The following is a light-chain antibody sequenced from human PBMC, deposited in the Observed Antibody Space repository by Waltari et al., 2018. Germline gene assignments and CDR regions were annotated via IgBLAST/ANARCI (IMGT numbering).Light chain of an antibody. CDR3: QQLNSYPPT. V-gene: IGKV1-9*01. CDR1: QGISNY. J-gene: IGKJ4*01. CDR2: TAS. Sequence: IQLTEYPSSLPASVVDRGTIPCRASQGISNYLAWYQQKSGKAPKLLIYTASTLQSGVPSRFSGRGSGTDFTLTISSLQPEDFATYYCQQLNSYPPTFGGGTKVEIK.